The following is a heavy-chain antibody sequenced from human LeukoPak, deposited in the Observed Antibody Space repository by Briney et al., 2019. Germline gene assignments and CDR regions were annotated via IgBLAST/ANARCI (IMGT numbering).Heavy chain of an antibody. CDR1: GYTFTSYY. J-gene: IGHJ6*02. V-gene: IGHV1-46*01. CDR3: ARVNCSGGSCYDYYGMDV. CDR2: INPSGGST. D-gene: IGHD2-15*01. Sequence: ASVTVSCKASGYTFTSYYMHWVRQAPGQGLEWMGIINPSGGSTSYAQKFQGRVTMTRDTSTSTVYMELSSLRSEDTAVYYCARVNCSGGSCYDYYGMDVWGQGTTVTVSS.